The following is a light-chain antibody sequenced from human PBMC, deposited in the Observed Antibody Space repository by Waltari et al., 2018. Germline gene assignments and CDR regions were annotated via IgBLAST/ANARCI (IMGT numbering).Light chain of an antibody. CDR2: GAS. CDR1: QSVSSN. Sequence: DTVMTQSPATLSVSPGERATLSCRASQSVSSNLAWYQQKPGQAPRLLIYGASTRATGIPARFSGSGSGTEFTLTISSLQSEDFAVYYCQQYNNWPPVTFGGGTKVEIK. CDR3: QQYNNWPPVT. V-gene: IGKV3-15*01. J-gene: IGKJ4*01.